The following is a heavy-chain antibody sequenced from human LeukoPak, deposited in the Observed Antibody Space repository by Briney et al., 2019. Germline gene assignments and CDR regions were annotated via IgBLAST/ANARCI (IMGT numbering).Heavy chain of an antibody. CDR2: INHSGST. CDR1: GDSISGRSYY. J-gene: IGHJ5*02. CDR3: ARVSSGYDWRSLKQWLVNGRNWFDP. D-gene: IGHD5-12*01. Sequence: PSETLSLTCTVSGDSISGRSYYWSWLRQPPGKGLEWIGEINHSGSTNYNPSLKSRVTISVDTSKNQFSLKLSSVTAADTAVYYCARVSSGYDWRSLKQWLVNGRNWFDPWGQGTLVTVSS. V-gene: IGHV4-34*01.